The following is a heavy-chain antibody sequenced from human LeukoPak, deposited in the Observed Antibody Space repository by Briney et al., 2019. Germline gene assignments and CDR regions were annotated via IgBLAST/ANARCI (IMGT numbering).Heavy chain of an antibody. CDR2: IRYDGSNK. D-gene: IGHD3-22*01. Sequence: AGGSLRLSCAASGFTFSSYGIHWVRQAPGKGLEWVAFIRYDGSNKYYADSVKGRFTISRDNSKNTLYLQMNSLRAEDTAVYYCTRSSGYYYYYYFDYWGQGTLVTVSS. CDR3: TRSSGYYYYYYFDY. V-gene: IGHV3-30*02. CDR1: GFTFSSYG. J-gene: IGHJ4*02.